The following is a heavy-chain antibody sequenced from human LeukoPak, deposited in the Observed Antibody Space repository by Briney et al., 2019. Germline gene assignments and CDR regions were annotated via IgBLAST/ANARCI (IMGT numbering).Heavy chain of an antibody. Sequence: SETLSLACAVYGGSFSGYYWGWIRQPPGKGLEWIGEINHSGSTNYNPSLKSRVTISVDTSKNQFSLKLSSVTAADTAVYYCARQFSSSWSVGYFDLWGRGTLVTVSS. D-gene: IGHD6-13*01. CDR3: ARQFSSSWSVGYFDL. CDR1: GGSFSGYY. CDR2: INHSGST. J-gene: IGHJ2*01. V-gene: IGHV4-34*01.